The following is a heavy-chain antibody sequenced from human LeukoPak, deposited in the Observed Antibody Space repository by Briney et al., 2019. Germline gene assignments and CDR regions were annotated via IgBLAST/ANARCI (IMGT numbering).Heavy chain of an antibody. CDR2: ISYDGSNK. CDR1: GFTFSSYG. D-gene: IGHD6-13*01. Sequence: GGSLRLSCAASGFTFSSYGMHWVRQAPGKGLEWVAVISYDGSNKYYADSVKGRFTISRDNSKNTLYLQMNSLRAEDTAVYYCAKDHMIAAAEVSYFDYWGQGTLVSVSS. V-gene: IGHV3-30*18. CDR3: AKDHMIAAAEVSYFDY. J-gene: IGHJ4*02.